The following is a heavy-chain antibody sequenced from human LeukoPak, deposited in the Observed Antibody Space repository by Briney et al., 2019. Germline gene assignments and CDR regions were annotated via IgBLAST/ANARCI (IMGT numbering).Heavy chain of an antibody. J-gene: IGHJ4*02. CDR2: IRPSGGST. V-gene: IGHV1-46*01. Sequence: ASVKISCKTSGYTFTSYYIHWVRQAPGQGLDWMGMIRPSGGSTTYAQKFQGRVTMTRDTSTSTVYMELSSLRPEDTAVYYCARDHCIHGLCYNSLFYWGQGTLVTVSS. CDR1: GYTFTSYY. D-gene: IGHD2-8*01. CDR3: ARDHCIHGLCYNSLFY.